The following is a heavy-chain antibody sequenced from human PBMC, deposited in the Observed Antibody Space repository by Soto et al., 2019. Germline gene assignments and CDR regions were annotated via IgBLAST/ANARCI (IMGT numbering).Heavy chain of an antibody. V-gene: IGHV3-23*01. CDR3: AKLSRTGHNYYYYMDV. CDR2: ISGSGGST. D-gene: IGHD3-9*01. CDR1: GFTFSSYA. Sequence: GGSLRLSCAASGFTFSSYAMSWVRQAPGKGLEWVSAISGSGGSTYYADSVKGRFTISRDNSKNTLYLQMNSLRAEDTAVYYCAKLSRTGHNYYYYMDVWGKGTTVTVSS. J-gene: IGHJ6*03.